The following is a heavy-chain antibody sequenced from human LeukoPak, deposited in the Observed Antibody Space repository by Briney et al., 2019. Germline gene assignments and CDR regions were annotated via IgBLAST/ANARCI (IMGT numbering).Heavy chain of an antibody. J-gene: IGHJ4*02. V-gene: IGHV4-34*01. CDR1: GGSFSDYY. Sequence: PSETLSLTCAVYGGSFSDYYWTWVRQPPGKGLEWIGEINHSGSTNYNPSLKSRVTISVDTSKNQFSLKLSSVTAADTAVYYCARGAPGASPYYDYVWGSYRYTTGQFDYWGQGTLVTVSS. D-gene: IGHD3-16*02. CDR3: ARGAPGASPYYDYVWGSYRYTTGQFDY. CDR2: INHSGST.